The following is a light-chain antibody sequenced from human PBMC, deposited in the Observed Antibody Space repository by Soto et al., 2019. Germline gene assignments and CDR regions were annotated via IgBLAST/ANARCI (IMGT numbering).Light chain of an antibody. J-gene: IGLJ3*02. Sequence: QSALTQPASVSGSPGQSITISCTGTSSDVGGYNYVSWYQQHPGKAPKLLIYDVSNRPSVFSNRFSGSKSGNTASLTISGLQAEDEADYYCNSYTSSSNLVFGGGTKVTVL. CDR3: NSYTSSSNLV. V-gene: IGLV2-14*01. CDR2: DVS. CDR1: SSDVGGYNY.